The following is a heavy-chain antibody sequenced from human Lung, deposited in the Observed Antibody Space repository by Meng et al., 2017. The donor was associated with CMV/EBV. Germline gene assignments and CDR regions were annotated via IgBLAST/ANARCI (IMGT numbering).Heavy chain of an antibody. V-gene: IGHV3-21*01. J-gene: IGHJ6*02. Sequence: SCAASGFTFSVYSINWVRQAPGKGLEWVSSISSSSSFIYYADSVKGRFTISRDNAENSLSLQMNGLRAEDTAVYYCARESSGSFVLDAWGQGTTVTVSS. CDR2: ISSSSSFI. D-gene: IGHD6-25*01. CDR3: ARESSGSFVLDA. CDR1: GFTFSVYS.